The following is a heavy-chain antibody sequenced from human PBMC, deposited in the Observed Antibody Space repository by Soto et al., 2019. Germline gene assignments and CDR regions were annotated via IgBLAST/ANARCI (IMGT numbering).Heavy chain of an antibody. Sequence: EVQLVESGGGLVQHGRSLRLSCAASGFTFDDYAMHWVRQDPGKGLEWVSGISWKSGSIGYADSVKGRFTISRDNAKNSLYLQMNSRRAEDTALYYCAKGQKIIAACFDYWGQGTLVTVSS. CDR3: AKGQKIIAACFDY. CDR1: GFTFDDYA. V-gene: IGHV3-9*01. J-gene: IGHJ4*02. CDR2: ISWKSGSI. D-gene: IGHD6-13*01.